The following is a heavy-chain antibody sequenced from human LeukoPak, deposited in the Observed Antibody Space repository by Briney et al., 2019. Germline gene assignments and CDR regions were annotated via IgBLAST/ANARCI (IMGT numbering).Heavy chain of an antibody. V-gene: IGHV4-59*01. CDR2: IYYSGST. Sequence: PSETLSLTCTVSGGSISRYYWSWIRQPPGKGLEWIGYIYYSGSTNYNPSLKSRVTISVDTSKNQFSLKLSSVTAADTAVYYCARGHSSGWPFDYWGQGTLVTVSS. CDR3: ARGHSSGWPFDY. D-gene: IGHD6-19*01. CDR1: GGSISRYY. J-gene: IGHJ4*02.